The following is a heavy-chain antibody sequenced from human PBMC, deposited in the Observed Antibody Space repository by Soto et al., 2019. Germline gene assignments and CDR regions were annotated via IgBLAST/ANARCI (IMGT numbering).Heavy chain of an antibody. CDR1: GFTFSSYG. CDR3: AKERTVYSSGWYFNY. CDR2: ISYDGSNK. V-gene: IGHV3-30*18. Sequence: GGSLRLSCAASGFTFSSYGMHWVRQAPGKGLEWVAVISYDGSNKYYADSVKGRFTISRDNSKNTLYLQMNSLRAEDTSVYYCAKERTVYSSGWYFNYWGQGTLVTVSS. J-gene: IGHJ4*02. D-gene: IGHD6-19*01.